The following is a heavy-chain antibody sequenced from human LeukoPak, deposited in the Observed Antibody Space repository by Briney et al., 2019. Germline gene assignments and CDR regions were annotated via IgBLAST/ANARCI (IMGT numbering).Heavy chain of an antibody. CDR3: ARDSFAAGNWFDP. CDR2: INSDGSST. CDR1: GFTFSSYW. V-gene: IGHV3-74*01. Sequence: PGGSLRLSCAASGFTFSSYWMHWVRQAPGKGLVWVSRINSDGSSTSYADSVKGRFTISRDNAKNSLYLQMNSLRAEDTAVYYCARDSFAAGNWFDPWGQGTLVTVSS. J-gene: IGHJ5*02. D-gene: IGHD6-13*01.